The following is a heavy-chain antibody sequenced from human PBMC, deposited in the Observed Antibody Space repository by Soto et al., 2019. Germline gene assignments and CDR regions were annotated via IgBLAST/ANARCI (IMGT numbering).Heavy chain of an antibody. D-gene: IGHD1-7*01. V-gene: IGHV3-30-3*01. CDR3: ANSALEVRKY. CDR1: GFSFSDYA. J-gene: IGHJ4*02. Sequence: QVQLVESGGGVVHLGRSLRLSCAASGFSFSDYAMHWLRQAPGKGQEGVAAISYDGSGKYFADSVNGRFTISRDNSKSTLYLQMDSLRAEDAAVYYCANSALEVRKYGGQGTLVSVS. CDR2: ISYDGSGK.